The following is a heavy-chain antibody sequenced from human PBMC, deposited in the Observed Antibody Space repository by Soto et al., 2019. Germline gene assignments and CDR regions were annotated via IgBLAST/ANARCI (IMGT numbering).Heavy chain of an antibody. CDR1: GGSISSYY. CDR3: ARDQDDSSGYYDY. V-gene: IGHV4-59*01. Sequence: QVQLQESGPGLVKPSETLSLTCTVSGGSISSYYWSWIRQPPGKGLEWIGYIYYSGSTNYNPSLKSRVTISVDTSKNQFSLKLNSVTAADTAVYYCARDQDDSSGYYDYWGQGTLVTVSS. D-gene: IGHD3-22*01. CDR2: IYYSGST. J-gene: IGHJ4*02.